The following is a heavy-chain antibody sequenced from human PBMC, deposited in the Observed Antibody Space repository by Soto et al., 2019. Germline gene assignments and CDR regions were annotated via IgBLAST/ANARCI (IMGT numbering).Heavy chain of an antibody. CDR2: ISSSSSYI. Sequence: PRWSLRLSCAASGFTFSSYSMNWFRQAPGKGLEWVSSISSSSSYIYYADSVKGRFTISRDNAKNSLYLQMNSLRAEDTAVYYCARVSDSHGSSWKKYYYYYGMDVWGRGTTVTVSS. D-gene: IGHD6-13*01. CDR3: ARVSDSHGSSWKKYYYYYGMDV. V-gene: IGHV3-21*01. CDR1: GFTFSSYS. J-gene: IGHJ6*02.